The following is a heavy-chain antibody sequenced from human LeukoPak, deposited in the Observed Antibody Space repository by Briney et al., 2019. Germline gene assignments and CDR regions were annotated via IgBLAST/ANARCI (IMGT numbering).Heavy chain of an antibody. V-gene: IGHV3-30*02. CDR3: AKDANYGSGSYYYYYYYMDV. D-gene: IGHD3-10*01. CDR2: IRFDGSTK. J-gene: IGHJ6*03. Sequence: GGSLRLSCATSGFTFSNYGMHWVRQAPGKGLEWVAFIRFDGSTKYYADSVKGRFTISRDNSKNTFYLQMNSLRGGDTAVYYCAKDANYGSGSYYYYYYYMDVWGKGTTVTISS. CDR1: GFTFSNYG.